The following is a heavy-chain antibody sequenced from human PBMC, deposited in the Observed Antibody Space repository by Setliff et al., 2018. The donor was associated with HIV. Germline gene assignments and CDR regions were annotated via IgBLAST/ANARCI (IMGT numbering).Heavy chain of an antibody. V-gene: IGHV4-59*01. CDR2: IHNSGYS. CDR1: GAPISSYY. CDR3: ARGDGYRANDAYYDTGMDV. J-gene: IGHJ6*02. D-gene: IGHD5-12*01. Sequence: PSETLSLTCKVSGAPISSYYWNWIRQPPGKGLEWIGYIHNSGYSNSKPSLKSRVTISLDTSKNQFSLKLSSVTAADTAVYYCARGDGYRANDAYYDTGMDVWGQGITVTVSS.